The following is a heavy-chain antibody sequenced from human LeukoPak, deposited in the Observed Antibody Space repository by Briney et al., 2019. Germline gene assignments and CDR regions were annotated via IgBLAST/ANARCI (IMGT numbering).Heavy chain of an antibody. CDR2: IYSGGST. CDR3: ASSGIAAAGTVMVYYYYGMDV. Sequence: GGSLRLSCAASGFTVSGNYMSWVRQAPGKGLEWVSVIYSGGSTYYADSVKGRFTISRDNSKNSQYLQMNSLRAEDTAVYYCASSGIAAAGTVMVYYYYGMDVWGQGTTVTVSS. CDR1: GFTVSGNY. J-gene: IGHJ6*02. D-gene: IGHD6-13*01. V-gene: IGHV3-53*01.